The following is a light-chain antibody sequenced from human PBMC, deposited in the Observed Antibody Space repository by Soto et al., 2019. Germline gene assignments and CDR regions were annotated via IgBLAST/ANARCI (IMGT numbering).Light chain of an antibody. Sequence: QSALTQPRSVSGSPGQSVTISCTGTSSDVGGSNYVSWYQQHSGKAPKLVIYDVSKRPSGVPDRFSGSKSGNPASLTISGLQAEDEADDYCCSYAGTSLWVFGGGTKRTV. CDR1: SSDVGGSNY. V-gene: IGLV2-11*01. J-gene: IGLJ3*02. CDR3: CSYAGTSLWV. CDR2: DVS.